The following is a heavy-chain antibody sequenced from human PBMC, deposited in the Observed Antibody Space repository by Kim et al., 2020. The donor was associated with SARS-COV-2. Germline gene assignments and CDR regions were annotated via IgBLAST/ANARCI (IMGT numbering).Heavy chain of an antibody. D-gene: IGHD3-16*01. J-gene: IGHJ4*02. CDR3: ARGRLQRGLQWGGFDY. CDR1: GGSVSSGSYY. Sequence: SETLSLTCTVSGGSVSSGSYYWSWIRQPPGKGLEWIGYIYYSGSTNYNPSLKSRVTISVDTSKNQFSLKLSSVTAADTAVYYCARGRLQRGLQWGGFDYWGQGTLVTVSS. CDR2: IYYSGST. V-gene: IGHV4-61*01.